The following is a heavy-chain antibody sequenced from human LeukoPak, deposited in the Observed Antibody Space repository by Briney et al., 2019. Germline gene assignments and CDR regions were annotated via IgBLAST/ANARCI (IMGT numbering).Heavy chain of an antibody. D-gene: IGHD3-22*01. Sequence: AASVKVSCKASGYTFTGYYMHWVRQAPGQGLEWMGWIDPNSGGTNYAQKFQGRVTMTRDTSISTAYMELSRLRSDDTAVYYCARDDYYYDSSGYPGDYWGQGILVTVSS. CDR3: ARDDYYYDSSGYPGDY. CDR1: GYTFTGYY. V-gene: IGHV1-2*02. J-gene: IGHJ4*02. CDR2: IDPNSGGT.